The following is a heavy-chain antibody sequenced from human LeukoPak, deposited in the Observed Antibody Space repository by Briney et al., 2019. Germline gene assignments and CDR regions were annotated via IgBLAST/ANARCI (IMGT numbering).Heavy chain of an antibody. CDR2: IYSVGST. J-gene: IGHJ6*02. Sequence: GGSLRLSCAASGFTASVYYMTWGRQAPGEGLEWVSVIYSVGSTYYADSMKGRFAISRDSSKNTLFLQMNSLRAEDTAVYYCARSYSNHLFGMDVWGQGTTVTVS. CDR3: ARSYSNHLFGMDV. D-gene: IGHD4-11*01. V-gene: IGHV3-66*01. CDR1: GFTASVYY.